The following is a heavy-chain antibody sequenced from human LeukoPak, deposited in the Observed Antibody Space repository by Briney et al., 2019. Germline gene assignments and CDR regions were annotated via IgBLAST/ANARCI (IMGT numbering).Heavy chain of an antibody. D-gene: IGHD4-23*01. J-gene: IGHJ2*01. CDR2: INPSGGDT. Sequence: GGSLRLSCAASGFTFNNFPMSWVRQAPGKGLERVSAINPSGGDTYFPDSVRGRFTISRDNSKNTVYLQMDSLRVEDTAVYYCARLRWEITHYWYFDLWGRGALVTVSS. CDR1: GFTFNNFP. CDR3: ARLRWEITHYWYFDL. V-gene: IGHV3-23*01.